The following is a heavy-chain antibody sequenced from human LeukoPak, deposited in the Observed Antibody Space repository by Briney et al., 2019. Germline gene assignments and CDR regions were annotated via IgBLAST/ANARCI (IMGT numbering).Heavy chain of an antibody. CDR3: ARIYYNGSLGRGYFDY. V-gene: IGHV4-61*02. J-gene: IGHJ4*02. D-gene: IGHD1-26*01. Sequence: PSETLSLTCTVSGASISSGSHYWSWIRQPAGRGLEWIGRIYTSGSTNYNPSLKSRVTISVDTSKNQFSLKLSSVTAADTAVYYCARIYYNGSLGRGYFDYWGQGTLVTVSS. CDR2: IYTSGST. CDR1: GASISSGSHY.